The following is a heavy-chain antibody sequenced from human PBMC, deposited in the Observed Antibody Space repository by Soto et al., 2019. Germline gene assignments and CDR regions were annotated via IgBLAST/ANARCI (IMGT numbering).Heavy chain of an antibody. CDR1: GGSVSSGFYY. J-gene: IGHJ4*02. D-gene: IGHD5-18*01. CDR2: IYYSGTT. V-gene: IGHV4-61*01. CDR3: ARGRYSYGHFDF. Sequence: QVQLQELGPGLVKPSETLSLTCTVSGGSVSSGFYYWTWIRQSSGKGPEWIGYIYYSGTTSYNPSLKSRVTMSRDTSKNLFSLELNSVTAADTAVYYWARGRYSYGHFDFWGRGTLVTVSS.